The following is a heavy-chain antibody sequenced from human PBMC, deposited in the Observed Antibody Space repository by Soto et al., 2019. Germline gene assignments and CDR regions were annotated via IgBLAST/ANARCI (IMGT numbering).Heavy chain of an antibody. CDR1: GFTFSDYY. V-gene: IGHV3-11*06. Sequence: PGGSLRLSCAASGFTFSDYYMSWIRQAPGKGLEWVSYISSSSSYTNYADSVKGRFTISRDNAKNSLYLQMNSLRAEDTAVYYCARSSYYYDSSGYSGPYYYYGMDVWGQETTVTVSS. CDR2: ISSSSSYT. D-gene: IGHD3-22*01. CDR3: ARSSYYYDSSGYSGPYYYYGMDV. J-gene: IGHJ6*02.